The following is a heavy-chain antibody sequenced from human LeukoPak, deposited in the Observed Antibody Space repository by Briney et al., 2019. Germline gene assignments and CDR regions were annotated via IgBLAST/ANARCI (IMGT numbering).Heavy chain of an antibody. V-gene: IGHV4-59*01. CDR1: GGSFSGYY. CDR3: ARRARYGDYYFDY. D-gene: IGHD4-17*01. Sequence: SETLSLTCAVYGGSFSGYYWSWIRQPPGKGLEWIGYIYYSGSTDYNPSLKSRVTISVDTSKNQFSLKLSSVTAADTAVYYCARRARYGDYYFDYWGQGTLVTVSS. CDR2: IYYSGST. J-gene: IGHJ4*02.